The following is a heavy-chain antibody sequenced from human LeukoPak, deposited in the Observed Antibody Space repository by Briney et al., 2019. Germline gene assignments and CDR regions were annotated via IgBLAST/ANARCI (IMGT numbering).Heavy chain of an antibody. CDR1: GYTFTGYY. V-gene: IGHV1-2*02. CDR3: ARGDSGSPMALY. Sequence: ASVKVSCKASGYTFTGYYMHWVRQALGQGLEWMGWINPNSGGTNYAQKFQGRVTMTRDTSISTAYMELSRLRSDDTAVYYCARGDSGSPMALYWGQGTLVTVSS. J-gene: IGHJ4*02. CDR2: INPNSGGT. D-gene: IGHD1-26*01.